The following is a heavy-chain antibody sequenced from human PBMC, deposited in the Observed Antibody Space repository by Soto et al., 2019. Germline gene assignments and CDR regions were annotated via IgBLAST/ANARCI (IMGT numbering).Heavy chain of an antibody. CDR1: GFTFSGSA. D-gene: IGHD2-2*01. CDR2: IRSKANSYAT. V-gene: IGHV3-73*01. J-gene: IGHJ2*01. CDR3: TRHCSSTSCYGDWYFDL. Sequence: GGSLRLSCAASGFTFSGSAMHWVRQDSGKGLEGVGRIRSKANSYATAYASSVKGRFTISRDDSKNTAYLQMNSLKTEDTAVYYCTRHCSSTSCYGDWYFDLWGRGTLVTVS.